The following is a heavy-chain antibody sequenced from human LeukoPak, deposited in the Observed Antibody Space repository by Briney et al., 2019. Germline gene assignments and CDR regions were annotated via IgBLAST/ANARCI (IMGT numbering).Heavy chain of an antibody. Sequence: SETLSLTCTVSGGSISSYYWSWIRQPPGKGLEWIGYIYYSGSTYYNPSLKSRVTISVDTSKNQFSLKLSSVTAADTAVYYCARWARPGSSSSVALYNWFDPWGQGTLVTVSS. CDR3: ARWARPGSSSSVALYNWFDP. CDR1: GGSISSYY. CDR2: IYYSGST. V-gene: IGHV4-59*08. J-gene: IGHJ5*02. D-gene: IGHD6-6*01.